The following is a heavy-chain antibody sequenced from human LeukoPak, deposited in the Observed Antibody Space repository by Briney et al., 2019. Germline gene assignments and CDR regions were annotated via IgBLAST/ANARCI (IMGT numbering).Heavy chain of an antibody. CDR1: GFTFSSFD. CDR2: IGTASDT. V-gene: IGHV3-13*01. J-gene: IGHJ6*03. D-gene: IGHD1-1*01. Sequence: GGSLRLSRAASGFTFSSFDMHRVRQTTRQGLEWVSTIGTASDTYYPGSVEGRFTLSRDNAKNSLYLQMNSLTAGDTAVYYFARGPPRGKYYYMDVWGKGTTVTVSS. CDR3: ARGPPRGKYYYMDV.